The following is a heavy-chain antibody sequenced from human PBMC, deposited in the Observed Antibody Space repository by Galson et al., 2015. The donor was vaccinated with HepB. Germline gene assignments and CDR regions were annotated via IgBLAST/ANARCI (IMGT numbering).Heavy chain of an antibody. D-gene: IGHD3-3*01. CDR3: ASLRVLRFLEWLPLGAFDI. CDR1: GGSISSSSYY. Sequence: SETLSLTCTVSGGSISSSSYYWGWIRQPPGKGLEWIGSIYYSGSTYDNPSLQSRVTISVDTSKNQFSLKLNSVTAADTAMYYCASLRVLRFLEWLPLGAFDIWGQGTMVTVSS. J-gene: IGHJ3*02. CDR2: IYYSGST. V-gene: IGHV4-39*01.